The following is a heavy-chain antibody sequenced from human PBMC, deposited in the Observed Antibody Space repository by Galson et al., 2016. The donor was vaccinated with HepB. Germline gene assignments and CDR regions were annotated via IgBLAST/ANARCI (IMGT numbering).Heavy chain of an antibody. Sequence: SLRLSCAASGFTFSSYAMSWVRQAPGKGLEWVSAISGSGGSTCYADSVKGRFTISRDNSKNTLYLQMNSLRAEDTAVYCCAKQVALWDYAWGCYRYTENYFDYWGQGTLVTVSS. CDR2: ISGSGGST. CDR1: GFTFSSYA. D-gene: IGHD3-16*02. J-gene: IGHJ4*02. V-gene: IGHV3-23*01. CDR3: AKQVALWDYAWGCYRYTENYFDY.